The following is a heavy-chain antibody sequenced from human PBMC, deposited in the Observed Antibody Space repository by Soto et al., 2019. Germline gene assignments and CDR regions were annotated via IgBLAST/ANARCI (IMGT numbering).Heavy chain of an antibody. CDR1: GFTVSSNY. CDR2: IYSDDNT. Sequence: GGSLRLSCAASGFTVSSNYMNWVRQAPGTGLEWVAVIYSDDNTYYADSVKGRFTISRHNSKNTLYLQMNSLRIEDTAVYFCARENDFWHGYGTYHSYLDVWGKGTTVTVSS. V-gene: IGHV3-53*04. D-gene: IGHD3-3*01. J-gene: IGHJ6*03. CDR3: ARENDFWHGYGTYHSYLDV.